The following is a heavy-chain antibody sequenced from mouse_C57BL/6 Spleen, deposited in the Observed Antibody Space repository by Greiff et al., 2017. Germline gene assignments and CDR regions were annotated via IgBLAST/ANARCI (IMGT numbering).Heavy chain of an antibody. J-gene: IGHJ1*03. Sequence: QVQLQQPGAELVKPGASVKLSCKASGYTFTSYWMHWVKQRPGQGLEWIGMIHPNSGSTNYNEKFKSKATLTVDKSSSTAYMQLSSLTSEDSAVXYCARGLATNWDDWYFDVWGTGTTVTVSS. CDR3: ARGLATNWDDWYFDV. CDR1: GYTFTSYW. V-gene: IGHV1-64*01. D-gene: IGHD4-1*02. CDR2: IHPNSGST.